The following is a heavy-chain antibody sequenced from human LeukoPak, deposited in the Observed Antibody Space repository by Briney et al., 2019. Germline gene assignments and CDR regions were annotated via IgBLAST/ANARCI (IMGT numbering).Heavy chain of an antibody. V-gene: IGHV4-39*07. CDR1: GGSISSSSYS. CDR2: IYYSGST. J-gene: IGHJ4*02. CDR3: ARDRAFPFDWLLPFDY. Sequence: SETLSLTCTVSGGSISSSSYSWGWIRQPPGKGLEWIGSIYYSGSTYYNPSLKSRVTISVDTSKNQFSLKLSSVTAADTAVYYCARDRAFPFDWLLPFDYWGQGTLVTVSS. D-gene: IGHD3-9*01.